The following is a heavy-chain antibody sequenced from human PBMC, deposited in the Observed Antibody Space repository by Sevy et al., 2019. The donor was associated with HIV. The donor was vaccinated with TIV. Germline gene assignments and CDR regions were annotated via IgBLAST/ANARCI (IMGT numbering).Heavy chain of an antibody. J-gene: IGHJ6*02. D-gene: IGHD3-10*01. CDR3: ARDSMPLVQGLVITPYFYGMDV. Sequence: ASVKVSCQASSYTFSTYGITWVRQAPGQGLEWMGWINANNGNTNYAQTFQGRVTMTTDTSSTTAYMERRSLRSDDTAIYYCARDSMPLVQGLVITPYFYGMDVWGQGTTVTVSS. V-gene: IGHV1-18*01. CDR2: INANNGNT. CDR1: SYTFSTYG.